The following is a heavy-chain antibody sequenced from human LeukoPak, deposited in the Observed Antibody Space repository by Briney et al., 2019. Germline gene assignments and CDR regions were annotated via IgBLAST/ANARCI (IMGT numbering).Heavy chain of an antibody. J-gene: IGHJ4*02. CDR2: ISGSGGSS. D-gene: IGHD2-2*01. CDR1: GVTFRSYA. V-gene: IGHV3-23*01. CDR3: AKDQPVVVTAVFDY. Sequence: PGGSLRLSCAASGVTFRSYAMSWVRQAPGKGLEWVSAISGSGGSSYYAGSVKGRVTLSRDNSQKTLYLQMKRLRAEDTAVYYCAKDQPVVVTAVFDYWGQGTLVTVSS.